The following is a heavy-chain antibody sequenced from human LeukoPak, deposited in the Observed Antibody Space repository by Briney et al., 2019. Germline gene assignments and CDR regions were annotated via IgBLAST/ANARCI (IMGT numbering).Heavy chain of an antibody. CDR3: ARLGIAAAAHYFDY. D-gene: IGHD6-13*01. J-gene: IGHJ4*02. V-gene: IGHV1-18*01. Sequence: ASVKVSCKASGYTFTSYGISWVRQAPGQGLEWMGWISAYNGDTNYAQKLQGRVTMTTDTSTSTAYMELRSLRSDDTAVYYCARLGIAAAAHYFDYWGQGTLVTVSS. CDR2: ISAYNGDT. CDR1: GYTFTSYG.